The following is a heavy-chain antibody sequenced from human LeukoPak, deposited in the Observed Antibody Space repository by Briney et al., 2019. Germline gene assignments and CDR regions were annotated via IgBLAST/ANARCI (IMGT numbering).Heavy chain of an antibody. Sequence: GGSLRLSCAASGFTFSSYGMHWVRQAPGKGLEWVAFIRYDGSNKYYADSVKGRFTISRDNSKDTLYLQMNSLRAEDTAVYYCAKEFWRAVAGRDAFDIWGQGTMVTVSS. CDR3: AKEFWRAVAGRDAFDI. CDR1: GFTFSSYG. V-gene: IGHV3-30*02. J-gene: IGHJ3*02. CDR2: IRYDGSNK. D-gene: IGHD6-19*01.